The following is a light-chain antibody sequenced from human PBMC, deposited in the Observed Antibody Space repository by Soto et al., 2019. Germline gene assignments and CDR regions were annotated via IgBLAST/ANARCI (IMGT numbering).Light chain of an antibody. V-gene: IGKV1-9*01. Sequence: DIQLTQSPSFLSASVGDRVTITCRASQGISSYLAWYQQKPGKAPKLLIYAASTLQSGVPSRFSGSGSGTEFTLTISSLQPGDFATYYCQQLNSYLMYTFGQGTKLEIK. CDR1: QGISSY. CDR3: QQLNSYLMYT. CDR2: AAS. J-gene: IGKJ2*01.